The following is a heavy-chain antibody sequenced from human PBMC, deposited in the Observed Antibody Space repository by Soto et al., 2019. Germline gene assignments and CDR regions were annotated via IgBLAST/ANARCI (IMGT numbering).Heavy chain of an antibody. Sequence: QVQLVQSGAEVKKPGASVKVSCKASGYTFTGYYMHWVRQAPGQGLEWMGWINPNSGGTNYAQKFQGWVTMTRDTSISTAYMELSRLRSDDTAVYYCARTDFRGYSGYEAVTPFDYWGQGTLVTVSS. J-gene: IGHJ4*02. D-gene: IGHD5-12*01. CDR1: GYTFTGYY. CDR2: INPNSGGT. V-gene: IGHV1-2*04. CDR3: ARTDFRGYSGYEAVTPFDY.